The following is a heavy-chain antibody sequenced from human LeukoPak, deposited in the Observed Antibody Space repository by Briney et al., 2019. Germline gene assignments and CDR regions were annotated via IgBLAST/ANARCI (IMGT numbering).Heavy chain of an antibody. J-gene: IGHJ4*02. Sequence: SETLSLTCTVSGGSVSSGSYYWSWIRQPPGKGLEWIGYIYYSGSTNYNPSLKSRVTISVDTSKNQFSLKLSSVTAADTAVYYCARGLIMAVAGRGEFHYWGQGTLVTVSS. D-gene: IGHD6-13*01. CDR1: GGSVSSGSYY. V-gene: IGHV4-61*01. CDR2: IYYSGST. CDR3: ARGLIMAVAGRGEFHY.